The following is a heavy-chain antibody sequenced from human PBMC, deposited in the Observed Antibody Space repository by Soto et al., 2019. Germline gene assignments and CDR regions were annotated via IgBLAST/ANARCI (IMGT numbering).Heavy chain of an antibody. Sequence: LRLSCAASGFTFNNYAMSWVRQAPGKGLEWVSAIGGSGDTTYYVDSVKGRFTISRDNSKYTLYLQMNSLRAEDTAIYYCAKGRGGTYTANDYWGQGTLVTVSS. CDR1: GFTFNNYA. V-gene: IGHV3-23*01. CDR3: AKGRGGTYTANDY. J-gene: IGHJ4*02. CDR2: IGGSGDTT. D-gene: IGHD1-26*01.